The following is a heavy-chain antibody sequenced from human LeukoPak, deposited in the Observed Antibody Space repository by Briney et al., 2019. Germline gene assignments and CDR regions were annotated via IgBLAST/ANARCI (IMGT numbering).Heavy chain of an antibody. J-gene: IGHJ6*04. CDR1: GVTFSSYS. CDR3: ARDILGYCSSTSCLRPTRYYYYGMDV. D-gene: IGHD2-2*03. CDR2: ISSSSSYI. Sequence: GGSLRLSCAASGVTFSSYSMNWVRQAPGKGLEWVSSISSSSSYIYYADSVKGRFTISRDNAKNSLYLQMNSLRAEDTAVYYVARDILGYCSSTSCLRPTRYYYYGMDVWGKGTTVTVSS. V-gene: IGHV3-21*01.